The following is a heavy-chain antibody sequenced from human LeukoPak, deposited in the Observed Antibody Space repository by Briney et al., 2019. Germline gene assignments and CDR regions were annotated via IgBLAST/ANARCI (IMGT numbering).Heavy chain of an antibody. CDR1: GFTVSSNY. V-gene: IGHV3-53*01. D-gene: IGHD5-12*01. Sequence: GGSPRPSCAASGFTVSSNYMSWVRQAPGKGLEWVSVIYSGGSTYYADSVKGRFTISRDNSKNTLYLQMNSPRAEDTAVYYCASTNGGYSGYDATYYYYYGMDVWGQGTTVTVSS. CDR3: ASTNGGYSGYDATYYYYYGMDV. CDR2: IYSGGST. J-gene: IGHJ6*02.